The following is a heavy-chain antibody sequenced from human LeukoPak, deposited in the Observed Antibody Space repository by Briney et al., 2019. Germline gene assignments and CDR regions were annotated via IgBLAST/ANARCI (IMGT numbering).Heavy chain of an antibody. CDR3: AKAHYSSGWSESQYDY. CDR2: ISGSGGST. V-gene: IGHV3-23*01. Sequence: GGSLRLSCAASGFTFSSYAMSWVRQAPGKGLEWVSAISGSGGSTYYADSVKGRFTISRDNSKNTLYLQMSSLRAEDTAVYYCAKAHYSSGWSESQYDYWGQGTLVTVSS. CDR1: GFTFSSYA. D-gene: IGHD6-19*01. J-gene: IGHJ4*02.